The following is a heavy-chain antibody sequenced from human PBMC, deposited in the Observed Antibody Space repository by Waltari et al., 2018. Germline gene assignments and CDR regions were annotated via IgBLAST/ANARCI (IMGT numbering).Heavy chain of an antibody. Sequence: EVQLVESGGGLVQPGGSLRLSCAASGFTFSSFWMHWVRQAPGKGLVWVSRINSDGSSKSYAESVKGRFTISRDNAKNTLYRQMNSLRAEDTAVYYCASARYSGTYYNDYWGQGMLVTVSP. CDR1: GFTFSSFW. V-gene: IGHV3-74*01. J-gene: IGHJ4*02. D-gene: IGHD1-26*01. CDR3: ASARYSGTYYNDY. CDR2: INSDGSSK.